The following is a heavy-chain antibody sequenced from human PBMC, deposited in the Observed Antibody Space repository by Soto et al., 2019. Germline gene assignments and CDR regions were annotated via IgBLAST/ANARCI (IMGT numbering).Heavy chain of an antibody. CDR3: AKVLDGSGSHYYYYYGMDV. Sequence: GGSLRLSCAASGFTFSSYAMSWVRQAPGKGLEWVSAISGSGGSTYYADSVKGRFTISRDNSKNRLYLQMNSLRAEDTAVYYCAKVLDGSGSHYYYYYGMDVWGQGTTVTVSS. CDR1: GFTFSSYA. V-gene: IGHV3-23*01. D-gene: IGHD3-10*01. CDR2: ISGSGGST. J-gene: IGHJ6*02.